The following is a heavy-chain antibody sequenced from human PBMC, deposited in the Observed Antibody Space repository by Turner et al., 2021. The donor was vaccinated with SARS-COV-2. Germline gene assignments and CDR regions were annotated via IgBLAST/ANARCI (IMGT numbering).Heavy chain of an antibody. CDR3: ARDLGGLRFDY. CDR1: AFTFSSYA. J-gene: IGHJ4*02. CDR2: ISSDGSNK. V-gene: IGHV3-30*14. D-gene: IGHD2-15*01. Sequence: QVQLVESGGGGVQPGSSLRLSCAASAFTFSSYAMHWVRQAPGKGLEWVAVISSDGSNKYYADSVKGRFTISRDNSKNTLYLQMNSLRAEDTAVYYCARDLGGLRFDYWGQGTLVTVSS.